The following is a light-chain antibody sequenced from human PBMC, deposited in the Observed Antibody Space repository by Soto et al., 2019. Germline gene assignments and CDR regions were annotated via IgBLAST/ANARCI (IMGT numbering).Light chain of an antibody. CDR3: SSYTDSNTVL. Sequence: QSPLTQPASVSGSPGQSITISCTGTSSDVGAYNYVSWYQHHPGKAPKVIIYEVANRPSGISNRFSGSKSGNTASLTISGLQAEDEADYYCSSYTDSNTVLFGGGTKLTVL. CDR1: SSDVGAYNY. CDR2: EVA. V-gene: IGLV2-14*01. J-gene: IGLJ2*01.